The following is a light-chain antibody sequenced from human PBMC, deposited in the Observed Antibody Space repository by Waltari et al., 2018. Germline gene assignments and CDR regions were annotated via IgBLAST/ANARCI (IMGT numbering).Light chain of an antibody. CDR1: QSVCSN. J-gene: IGKJ1*01. CDR3: QQYNNWPPWT. Sequence: EIVMKQSPATLSVSPGERATLSCRASQSVCSNLAWYQQKPGQAPRPLIYCASTKATCIPGQVRGSWSGTEFTLTISSLQSEDFAVYYCQQYNNWPPWTFGQGTKVEIK. CDR2: CAS. V-gene: IGKV3-15*01.